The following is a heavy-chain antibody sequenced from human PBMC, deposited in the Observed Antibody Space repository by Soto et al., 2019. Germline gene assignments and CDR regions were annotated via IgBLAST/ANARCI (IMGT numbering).Heavy chain of an antibody. CDR2: MYPGDSDT. Sequence: HGESLKISCRGSGYDFNTNWFGWVRQLPGRGLEWVGIMYPGDSDTRYNPSLQGHVTLSVDATVSTAFLQWRSLETSDTGMYFCARLPRDCNKTSCYYADHWGQGTQVTVSS. CDR1: GYDFNTNW. CDR3: ARLPRDCNKTSCYYADH. V-gene: IGHV5-51*01. D-gene: IGHD3-3*01. J-gene: IGHJ4*02.